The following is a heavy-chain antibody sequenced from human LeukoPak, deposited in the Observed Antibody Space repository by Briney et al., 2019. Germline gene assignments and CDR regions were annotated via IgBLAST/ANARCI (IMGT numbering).Heavy chain of an antibody. D-gene: IGHD3-10*01. CDR2: IKQDGSEK. Sequence: GGSLRLSCAASGFTFSSYWMSWVRQAPGKGLEWVANIKQDGSEKYYVDSVKGRFTISRDNAKNSLYLQMNSLRAEDTAVYYGARLDYGSGSYFDFWGQGTLVTVSS. CDR3: ARLDYGSGSYFDF. CDR1: GFTFSSYW. J-gene: IGHJ4*02. V-gene: IGHV3-7*03.